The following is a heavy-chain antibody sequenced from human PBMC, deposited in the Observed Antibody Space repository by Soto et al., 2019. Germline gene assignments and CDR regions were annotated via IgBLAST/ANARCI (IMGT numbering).Heavy chain of an antibody. CDR2: IYYTGSS. Sequence: SQTLSLTWPLSVGSVSSGNYEWSWILQPPGKGLEWIGFIYYTGSSSYNPSLKSRVTMSLDKSNNQFSLKLTSVTAADTAVYYCARVWGGGFDFWGQGTMVTVSS. J-gene: IGHJ3*01. CDR1: VGSVSSGNYE. CDR3: ARVWGGGFDF. D-gene: IGHD3-10*01. V-gene: IGHV4-61*01.